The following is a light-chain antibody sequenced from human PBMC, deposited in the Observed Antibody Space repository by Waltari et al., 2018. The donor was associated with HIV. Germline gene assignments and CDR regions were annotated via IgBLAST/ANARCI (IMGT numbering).Light chain of an antibody. V-gene: IGLV1-47*01. J-gene: IGLJ3*02. CDR2: MNS. Sequence: QSVLTQPPSASGTPGQRVTISCSGSSSNIGSNYVYWYQQLPGTAPKLLIHMNSQRPLGVPDRFSGSKSGASASLAISGLRSEDEADYYCAAWDASLSAWVFGGGTRLTVL. CDR1: SSNIGSNY. CDR3: AAWDASLSAWV.